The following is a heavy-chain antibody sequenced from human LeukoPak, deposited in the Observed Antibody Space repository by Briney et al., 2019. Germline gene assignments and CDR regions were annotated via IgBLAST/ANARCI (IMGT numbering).Heavy chain of an antibody. Sequence: PGGSLRLSCAASGFTFSSYEMNWVRQAPGKGLEWVSYISSSGSTKYYADSVKGRFTISRDNAKNSLYLQMNSLRAEDTAVYYCARKDYGGYAYYYYGLDVWGKGTTVTVS. V-gene: IGHV3-48*03. CDR2: ISSSGSTK. CDR3: ARKDYGGYAYYYYGLDV. D-gene: IGHD5-12*01. J-gene: IGHJ6*04. CDR1: GFTFSSYE.